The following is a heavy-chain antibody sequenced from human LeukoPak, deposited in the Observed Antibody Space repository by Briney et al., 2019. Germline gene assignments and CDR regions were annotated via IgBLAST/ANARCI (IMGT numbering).Heavy chain of an antibody. Sequence: GGSLRLSCAASGFTFSTYSMNWVRQAPGRGLEWVSSISSSITYTYYADSVKGRFTISRDNAKNSLYLHMNSLRAEDTAVYYCATGYYFGSGSYGYLDYWGQGTLVTVSS. V-gene: IGHV3-21*01. CDR3: ATGYYFGSGSYGYLDY. J-gene: IGHJ4*02. CDR2: ISSSITYT. D-gene: IGHD3-10*01. CDR1: GFTFSTYS.